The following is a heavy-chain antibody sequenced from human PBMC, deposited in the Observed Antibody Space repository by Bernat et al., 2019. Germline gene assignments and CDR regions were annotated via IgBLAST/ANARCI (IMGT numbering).Heavy chain of an antibody. V-gene: IGHV3-23*01. CDR3: AREGQLSYYYSGMDV. D-gene: IGHD6-13*01. Sequence: EVQLLESGGGLVQPGGSLRLSCAASGLTLGTYAMIWVGQAPGKGREWVSAISGSGTSTYYADSVKGRFTISRDNSNNTVYLQMNSLRAEDTAVFYCAREGQLSYYYSGMDVWGQGTTVTVSS. CDR1: GLTLGTYA. CDR2: ISGSGTST. J-gene: IGHJ6*02.